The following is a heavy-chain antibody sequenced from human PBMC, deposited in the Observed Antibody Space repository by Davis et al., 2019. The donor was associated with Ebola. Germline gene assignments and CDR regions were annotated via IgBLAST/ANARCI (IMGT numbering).Heavy chain of an antibody. CDR2: IYSGGST. D-gene: IGHD4-23*01. CDR3: ARGLTTVVTGWFDP. J-gene: IGHJ5*02. V-gene: IGHV3-53*01. CDR1: GLTVSSNY. Sequence: GESLKISCAASGLTVSSNYMSWVRQAPGKGLEWVSVIYSGGSTYYADSVKGRFTISRDNSKNTLYLQMNSLRAEDTAVYYCARGLTTVVTGWFDPWGQGTLVTVSS.